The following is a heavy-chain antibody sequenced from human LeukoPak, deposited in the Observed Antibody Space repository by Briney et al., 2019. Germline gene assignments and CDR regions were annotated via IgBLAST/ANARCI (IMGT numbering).Heavy chain of an antibody. CDR3: AIMGGSGLGGAFDI. CDR2: IYYSGSI. D-gene: IGHD6-19*01. V-gene: IGHV4-28*05. Sequence: SETLSLTCAVSGYSISSSNWWGWIRQPPGKGLEWIGYIYYSGSIYYNPSLKSRVTMSVDTSKNQFSLKLSSVTAVDTAVYYCAIMGGSGLGGAFDIWGQGTMVTVSS. CDR1: GYSISSSNW. J-gene: IGHJ3*02.